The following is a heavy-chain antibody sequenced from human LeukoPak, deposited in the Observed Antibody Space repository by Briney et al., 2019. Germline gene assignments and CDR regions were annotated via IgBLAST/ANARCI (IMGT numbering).Heavy chain of an antibody. Sequence: PGGSLRLSCAASGFTFSSYEMNWVRQAPGKGLEWVSYISSSGSTIYYADSVKGRFTISRDTSKNALYLQMNSLRVEDTAVYYCAKVGQNYDILTYYFDYWGQGTLVTVSS. CDR1: GFTFSSYE. J-gene: IGHJ4*02. D-gene: IGHD3-9*01. V-gene: IGHV3-48*03. CDR2: ISSSGSTI. CDR3: AKVGQNYDILTYYFDY.